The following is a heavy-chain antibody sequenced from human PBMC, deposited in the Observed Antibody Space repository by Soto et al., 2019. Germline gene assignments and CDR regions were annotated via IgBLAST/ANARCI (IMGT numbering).Heavy chain of an antibody. CDR1: GFTFSNYA. D-gene: IGHD1-20*01. CDR2: ISGSGGST. V-gene: IGHV3-23*01. CDR3: AKLPLANRYFDY. Sequence: EVQVLDSGGGLVQPGGFLRLSCAASGFTFSNYAMSWVRQAPGKGLEWVSIISGSGGSTYYADSVTGRFTISRDNSENTLSLQMNSLRAEDTAVYYCAKLPLANRYFDYWGQGNLVIVSS. J-gene: IGHJ4*02.